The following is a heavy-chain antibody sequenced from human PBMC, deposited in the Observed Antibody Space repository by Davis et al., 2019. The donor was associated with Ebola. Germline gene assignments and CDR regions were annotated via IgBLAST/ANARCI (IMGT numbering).Heavy chain of an antibody. CDR1: GYTFTYRY. V-gene: IGHV1-45*02. Sequence: SVTVSCKASGYTFTYRYLHWVRQAPGQALEWMGWITPFNGNTNYAQKFQGRVPITADESTSTSYLERSSLRSEDTAVYYCARVSSGGSCYSLVCSYYYYGMDVWGKGTTVTVSS. J-gene: IGHJ6*04. CDR2: ITPFNGNT. CDR3: ARVSSGGSCYSLVCSYYYYGMDV. D-gene: IGHD2-15*01.